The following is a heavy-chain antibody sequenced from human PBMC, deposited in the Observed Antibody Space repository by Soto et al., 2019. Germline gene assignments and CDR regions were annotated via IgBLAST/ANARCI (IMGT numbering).Heavy chain of an antibody. CDR3: ARINYYDSSGYYFTAFDM. CDR1: GFVFSSSL. CDR2: INGDGSTT. V-gene: IGHV3-74*01. J-gene: IGHJ3*02. D-gene: IGHD3-22*01. Sequence: GGSLRLSWSASGFVFSSSLMHGVRQAPGKGLVWVSRINGDGSTTTYADFVNGRFTISRDNAKNTVTLQMNSLRAEDTAVYYCARINYYDSSGYYFTAFDMWGQGTMVTVS.